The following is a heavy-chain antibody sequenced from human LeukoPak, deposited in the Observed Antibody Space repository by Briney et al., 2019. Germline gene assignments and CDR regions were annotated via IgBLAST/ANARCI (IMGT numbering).Heavy chain of an antibody. CDR3: ASGLIAAAGTAGY. J-gene: IGHJ4*02. D-gene: IGHD6-13*01. CDR2: INWNGGST. V-gene: IGHV3-20*04. CDR1: GFTFDDYG. Sequence: GGSLRLSCAASGFTFDDYGMGWVRQAPGKGLEWVSGINWNGGSTGYADSVKGRFTISRDNAKNSLYLQMNSLRAEDTALYYCASGLIAAAGTAGYWGQGTLVTVSS.